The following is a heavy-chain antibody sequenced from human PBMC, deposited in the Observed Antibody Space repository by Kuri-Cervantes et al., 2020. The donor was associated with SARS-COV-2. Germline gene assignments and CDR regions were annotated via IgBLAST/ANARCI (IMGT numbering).Heavy chain of an antibody. Sequence: GGSLRLSCAASGFTFSSYSMNWVRQAPGKGLEWVSSISSSSSYIYYADSVKGRFTISRDNAKNSLYLQMNSLRAEDTAVYYCARDRYYDSSGYFPDYYYYYGMDVWGQGTMVTVSS. CDR1: GFTFSSYS. J-gene: IGHJ6*02. D-gene: IGHD3-22*01. CDR3: ARDRYYDSSGYFPDYYYYYGMDV. V-gene: IGHV3-21*01. CDR2: ISSSSSYI.